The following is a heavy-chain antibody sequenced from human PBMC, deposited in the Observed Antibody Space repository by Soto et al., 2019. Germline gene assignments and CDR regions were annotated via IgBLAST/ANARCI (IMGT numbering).Heavy chain of an antibody. CDR3: ARDHYCSSTSCYDAFHI. D-gene: IGHD2-2*01. V-gene: IGHV3-30-3*01. CDR2: ISYDGSNK. CDR1: GFTFSSYA. Sequence: GGSLRLSCAASGFTFSSYAMHWVRQAPGKGLEWVAVISYDGSNKYYADSVKGRFTISRDNSKNTLYLQMNSLRAEDTAVYYCARDHYCSSTSCYDAFHIWGQGTMVTVSS. J-gene: IGHJ3*02.